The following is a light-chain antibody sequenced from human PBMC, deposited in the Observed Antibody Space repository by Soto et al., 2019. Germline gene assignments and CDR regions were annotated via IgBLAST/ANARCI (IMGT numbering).Light chain of an antibody. J-gene: IGLJ1*01. CDR2: DVS. V-gene: IGLV2-14*01. CDR3: SSYTSSSTYV. Sequence: QSVLTQPASVSGSPGQSITISCTGTSSEVGGYNYVSWYQQHPGKAPKLMIYDVSNRPSGVSNRFSGSKSGNTASLTISGLQAEDEVDYYCSSYTSSSTYVFGTGTKVTVL. CDR1: SSEVGGYNY.